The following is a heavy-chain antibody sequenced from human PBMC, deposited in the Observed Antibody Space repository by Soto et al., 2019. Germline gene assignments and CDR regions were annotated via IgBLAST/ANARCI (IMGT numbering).Heavy chain of an antibody. CDR2: IYYSGST. V-gene: IGHV4-61*01. Sequence: SETLSLTCTVSGGSVSSGSYYWSWIRQPPGKGLEWIGYIYYSGSTNYNPSLKSRVTISVDTSKNQFSLKLSSVTAADTAAYYCARHEYSSSWYLRYYFDYWGQGTLVTVSS. CDR1: GGSVSSGSYY. J-gene: IGHJ4*02. CDR3: ARHEYSSSWYLRYYFDY. D-gene: IGHD6-13*01.